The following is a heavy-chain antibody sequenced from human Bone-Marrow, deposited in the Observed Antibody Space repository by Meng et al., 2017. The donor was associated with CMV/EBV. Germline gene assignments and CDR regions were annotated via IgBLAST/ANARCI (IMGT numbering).Heavy chain of an antibody. J-gene: IGHJ5*02. CDR1: GYTFTGYY. CDR3: ARGIVVVVAAKGWFDP. D-gene: IGHD2-15*01. CDR2: INPNSGGT. Sequence: GYTFTGYYMHWVRQAPGQGLEWMGWINPNSGGTNYAQKFQGRVTMTRDTSISTAYMELSRLRSDDTAVYYCARGIVVVVAAKGWFDPWGQGTLVTVSS. V-gene: IGHV1-2*02.